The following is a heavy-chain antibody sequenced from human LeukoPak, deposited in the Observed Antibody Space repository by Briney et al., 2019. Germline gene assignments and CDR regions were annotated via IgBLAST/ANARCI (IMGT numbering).Heavy chain of an antibody. V-gene: IGHV4-59*12. CDR1: GGSISSYY. Sequence: SETLSLTCTVSGGSISSYYWSWIRQPPGKGLEWIGYIYYSGSTNYNPSLKSRVTISVDRSKNQFSLKLSSVTAADTAVYYCARGFHNYGDYVRGPDAFDIWGQGTMVTVSS. CDR3: ARGFHNYGDYVRGPDAFDI. D-gene: IGHD4-17*01. CDR2: IYYSGST. J-gene: IGHJ3*02.